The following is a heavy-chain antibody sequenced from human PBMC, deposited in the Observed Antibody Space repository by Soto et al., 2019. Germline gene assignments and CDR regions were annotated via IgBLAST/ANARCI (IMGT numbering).Heavy chain of an antibody. CDR3: AKDRSGSYPPGDGMDV. V-gene: IGHV3-21*01. D-gene: IGHD3-10*01. Sequence: GGSLRLSCAATGFSLSSFSMNWVRQAPGKGPEWVSATSSSSSQTYYADSVKGRFTISRDNAKNSLYLQVNSLRAEDTAVYYCAKDRSGSYPPGDGMDVWGQGTTVTVSS. CDR2: TSSSSSQT. J-gene: IGHJ6*02. CDR1: GFSLSSFS.